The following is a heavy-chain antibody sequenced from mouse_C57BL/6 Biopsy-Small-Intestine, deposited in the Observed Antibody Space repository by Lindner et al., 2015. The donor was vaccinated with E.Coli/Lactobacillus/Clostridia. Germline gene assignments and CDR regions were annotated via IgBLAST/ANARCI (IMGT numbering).Heavy chain of an antibody. CDR3: ARSYGYYSYDGRYWYFDV. CDR1: GYTFATYV. CDR2: INPYNDGT. D-gene: IGHD2-12*01. V-gene: IGHV1-14*01. J-gene: IGHJ1*01. Sequence: VQLQESGPELVKPGTSVKMSCKASGYTFATYVIHWVRQKPGQGLEWIGYINPYNDGTNYNEKFKGKATLTSDKSSSTAYMELSSLTSEDSAVYYCARSYGYYSYDGRYWYFDVWGAGTTVTVSS.